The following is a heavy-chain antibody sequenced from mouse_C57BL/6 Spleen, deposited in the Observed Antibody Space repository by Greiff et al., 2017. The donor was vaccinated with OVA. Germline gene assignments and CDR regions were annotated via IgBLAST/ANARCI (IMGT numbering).Heavy chain of an antibody. D-gene: IGHD3-3*01. V-gene: IGHV5-16*01. CDR3: ARAGREAMDY. CDR1: GFTFSDYY. J-gene: IGHJ4*01. Sequence: EVTLVESEGGLVQPGSSMKLSCTASGFTFSDYYMAWVRQVPEKGLEWVANINYDGSSTYYLDSLKSRFIISRDNAKNILYLQMSSLKSEDTATYYCARAGREAMDYWGQGTSVTVSS. CDR2: INYDGSST.